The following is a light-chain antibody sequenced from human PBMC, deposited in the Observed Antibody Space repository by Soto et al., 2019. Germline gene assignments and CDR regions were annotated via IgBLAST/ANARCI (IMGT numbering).Light chain of an antibody. CDR1: QSLSSY. CDR3: QQRSNWLT. J-gene: IGKJ4*01. Sequence: IFLTQYQATLSLSRWDRATLSWRASQSLSSYLAWYQQKPGQAPRLLIYDASNRATGIPARFSGSGSGTDFTLTISSLEPEDFAVYYCQQRSNWLTFGGGSNVDIK. V-gene: IGKV3-11*01. CDR2: DAS.